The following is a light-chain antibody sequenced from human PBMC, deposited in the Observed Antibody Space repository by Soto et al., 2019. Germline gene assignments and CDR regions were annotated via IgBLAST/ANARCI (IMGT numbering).Light chain of an antibody. CDR1: SSDIFAYGY. CDR3: SSYVSVTGL. Sequence: QSALTQPASVSGSPGQSITISCTGTSSDIFAYGYVSWYQHHPGKAPKVLIYDVNNRPSGVSDRFSGSKSGNTASLTISGLQAEDEADYYCSSYVSVTGLFGGGTKLTVL. J-gene: IGLJ2*01. CDR2: DVN. V-gene: IGLV2-14*01.